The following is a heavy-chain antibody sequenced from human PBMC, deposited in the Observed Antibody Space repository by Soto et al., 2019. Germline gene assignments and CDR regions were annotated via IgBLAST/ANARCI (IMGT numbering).Heavy chain of an antibody. D-gene: IGHD2-2*03. V-gene: IGHV4-39*01. CDR2: IYYSGNT. Sequence: PSETLSLTCTVSGGSISSSSYYWGWIRQPPGKGLEWIGSIYYSGNTYYNPSLKSRVTISVDTSKNEFSLRLSSVTAADTAVYYCARLNGYCVSTNCHGYYGMDVWGQGTTVTVS. CDR1: GGSISSSSYY. J-gene: IGHJ6*02. CDR3: ARLNGYCVSTNCHGYYGMDV.